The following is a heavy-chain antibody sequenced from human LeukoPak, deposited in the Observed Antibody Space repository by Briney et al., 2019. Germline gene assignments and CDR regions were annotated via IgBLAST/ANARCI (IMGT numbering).Heavy chain of an antibody. CDR1: GFTFSSYA. V-gene: IGHV3-23*01. Sequence: GGSLRLSCAASGFTFSSYAMSWVRQAPGKGLEWVSAISGSGGSTYYADSVKGRFTISRDNSKNTLYLQMNSLRAEDTAVYYCAKWGAAYYDILTGYEYFDYWGQGTLVTVSS. CDR2: ISGSGGST. J-gene: IGHJ4*02. D-gene: IGHD3-9*01. CDR3: AKWGAAYYDILTGYEYFDY.